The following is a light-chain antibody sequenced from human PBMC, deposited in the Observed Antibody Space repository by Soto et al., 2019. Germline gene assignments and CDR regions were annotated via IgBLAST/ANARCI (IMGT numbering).Light chain of an antibody. CDR2: GAS. J-gene: IGKJ4*01. Sequence: EIVMTQSPATLSVSPGERATFSCRASQSISSNLAWYQQKPGQAPRLLIYGASTRATGIPARFSGSGSGTEFTFPISSLQSEDFAIYYCQQYNNWHPLTFGGGTKVEIK. CDR1: QSISSN. CDR3: QQYNNWHPLT. V-gene: IGKV3-15*01.